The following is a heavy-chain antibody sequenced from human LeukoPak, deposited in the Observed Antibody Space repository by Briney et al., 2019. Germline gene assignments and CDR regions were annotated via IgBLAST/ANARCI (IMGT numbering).Heavy chain of an antibody. CDR1: GYSINSGYY. V-gene: IGHV4-38-2*02. CDR3: ARHRGLRGINYFDY. CDR2: IYYSGST. Sequence: SETLSLTCTVSGYSINSGYYWSWIRQPPGKRLEWIGSIYYSGSTYYNPSLKSRVTISVDTSKNQFSLKLSSVTAADTAVYYCARHRGLRGINYFDYWGQGTLVTVSS. D-gene: IGHD4-17*01. J-gene: IGHJ4*02.